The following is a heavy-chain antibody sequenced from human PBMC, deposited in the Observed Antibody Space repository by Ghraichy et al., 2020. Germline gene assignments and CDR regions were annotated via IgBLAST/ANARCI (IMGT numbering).Heavy chain of an antibody. CDR3: AKELTSWGVYYFGLDV. Sequence: GGSLRLSCAASGLTFSAYGMHWVRQAPGKGLEWVAVISYDGTNKYYADSVKGRFTVSRDNSKNTLHLQMSSLRGEDTALYYCAKELTSWGVYYFGLDVWGQGTTVTVSS. CDR1: GLTFSAYG. V-gene: IGHV3-30*18. CDR2: ISYDGTNK. J-gene: IGHJ6*02. D-gene: IGHD7-27*01.